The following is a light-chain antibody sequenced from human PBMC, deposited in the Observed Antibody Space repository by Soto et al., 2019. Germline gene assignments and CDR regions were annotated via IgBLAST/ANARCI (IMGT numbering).Light chain of an antibody. J-gene: IGKJ1*01. CDR1: QSISTN. CDR2: GAS. Sequence: EIVMTQSPATLSVSPGERVTLSCRASQSISTNLAWYQQKPGQAPRLLIYGASTRATGIPARFSGSGSGTEFTVTISSLQSEDFAVYYCQQYNYWPRTFGHGTKV. V-gene: IGKV3-15*01. CDR3: QQYNYWPRT.